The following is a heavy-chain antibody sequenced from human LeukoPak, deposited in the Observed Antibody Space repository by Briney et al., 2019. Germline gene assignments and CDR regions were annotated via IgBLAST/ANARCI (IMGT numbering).Heavy chain of an antibody. CDR3: ARGGSVYSLKKSQH. CDR1: GFTVSSNY. V-gene: IGHV3-66*01. D-gene: IGHD3-22*01. CDR2: IYSGGST. J-gene: IGHJ1*01. Sequence: GGSLRLSCAASGFTVSSNYMSWVRQAPGKGLEWVSVIYSGGSTYYADSVKGRFTISRDNSKNTLYLQMNSLRAEDTAVYYCARGGSVYSLKKSQHGGQGTLVTV.